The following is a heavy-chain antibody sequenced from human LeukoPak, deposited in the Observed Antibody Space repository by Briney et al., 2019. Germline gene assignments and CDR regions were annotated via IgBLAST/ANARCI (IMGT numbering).Heavy chain of an antibody. Sequence: ASVKVSCKASGYTFTGYYMHWVRQAPGQGLEWMGWINPNSGGTNYAQKFQGRVTMTRDTSISTAYMELSRLRSDDTAVYYCARDWGIEAAAALTFDYWGQGTLVTVSS. CDR1: GYTFTGYY. CDR2: INPNSGGT. V-gene: IGHV1-2*02. J-gene: IGHJ4*02. D-gene: IGHD6-13*01. CDR3: ARDWGIEAAAALTFDY.